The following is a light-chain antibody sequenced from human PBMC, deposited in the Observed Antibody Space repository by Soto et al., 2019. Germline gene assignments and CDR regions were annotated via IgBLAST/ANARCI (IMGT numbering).Light chain of an antibody. J-gene: IGKJ4*01. Sequence: EIVMTQSPATLSASPGERATLSCRASQSVTNDLVWYQHKPGQAPRLLIYAASTRATGIPARFSGSGSGSGTEFTLTISSLQSGDLAVYYCQQHKIWPLTFGGGTKVDIK. CDR2: AAS. V-gene: IGKV3-15*01. CDR3: QQHKIWPLT. CDR1: QSVTND.